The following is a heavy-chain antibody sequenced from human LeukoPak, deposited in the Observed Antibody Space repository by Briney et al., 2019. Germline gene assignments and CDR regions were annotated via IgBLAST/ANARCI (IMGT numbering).Heavy chain of an antibody. J-gene: IGHJ6*02. D-gene: IGHD2-2*01. CDR3: ASQYCSSTSCHPNYYGMDV. CDR2: IYPGDSDT. V-gene: IGHV5-51*01. Sequence: GESLKISCKGSGYSFTSYWIGWVRQMPGKGLEWMGIIYPGDSDTRYSPSFQGQVTISADKSISTAYLQWSSLKASDTAMYYCASQYCSSTSCHPNYYGMDVWGQGTTVTVSS. CDR1: GYSFTSYW.